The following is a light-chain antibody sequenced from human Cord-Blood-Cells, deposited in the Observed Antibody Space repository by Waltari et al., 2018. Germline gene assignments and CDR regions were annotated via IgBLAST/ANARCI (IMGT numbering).Light chain of an antibody. CDR3: SSYTSSSRV. V-gene: IGLV2-14*01. CDR2: DVS. J-gene: IGLJ3*02. CDR1: SSDDGGDNY. Sequence: QSALTQPAAVSGSPGQSITISCTGTSSDDGGDNYVSWYQQHPGKAPKLMIYDVSKRPSGVSNRFSGSKSGNTASLTISGLQAEDEADYYCSSYTSSSRVFGGGTKLTVL.